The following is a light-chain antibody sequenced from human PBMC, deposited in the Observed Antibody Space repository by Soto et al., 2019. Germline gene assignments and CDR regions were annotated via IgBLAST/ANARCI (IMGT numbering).Light chain of an antibody. Sequence: DIVMTQSPLSLPVTPGEPASISCRSSQSLLHSNGYNYLDWYLQKPGQSPQLLIYLGSNRASGVPDRFSGSGSGTDFTLKISRVEAEDVGVYYCRQSLQLPRTFGPGTKVDIK. CDR2: LGS. CDR3: RQSLQLPRT. J-gene: IGKJ3*01. V-gene: IGKV2-28*01. CDR1: QSLLHSNGYNY.